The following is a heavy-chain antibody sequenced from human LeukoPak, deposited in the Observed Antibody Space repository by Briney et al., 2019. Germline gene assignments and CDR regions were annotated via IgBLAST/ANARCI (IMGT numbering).Heavy chain of an antibody. D-gene: IGHD3-9*01. CDR3: ARGFTYYDILTGYYTVAEYFQH. CDR1: GGTFSSYA. V-gene: IGHV1-69*13. CDR2: IIPIFGTA. Sequence: GASVKVSCKASGGTFSSYAISWVRQAPGQGLEWKGGIIPIFGTANYAQKFQGRVTITADESTSTAYMELSSLRSEDTAAYYCARGFTYYDILTGYYTVAEYFQHWGQGTLVTVSS. J-gene: IGHJ1*01.